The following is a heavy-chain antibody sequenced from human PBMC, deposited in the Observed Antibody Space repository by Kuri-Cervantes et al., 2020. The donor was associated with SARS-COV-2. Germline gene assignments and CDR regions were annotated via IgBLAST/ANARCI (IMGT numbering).Heavy chain of an antibody. CDR3: ARDSIVDNAFDI. Sequence: GESLKISCAASGFTFSAYNMNWVRQAPGKGLEWVSFISSGSTTKYYADSVMGRFTISRDNAKNSLSLQMNSLRVEDTAVYYCARDSIVDNAFDIWGQGTMVTVSS. D-gene: IGHD2-15*01. J-gene: IGHJ3*02. CDR2: ISSGSTTK. CDR1: GFTFSAYN. V-gene: IGHV3-48*04.